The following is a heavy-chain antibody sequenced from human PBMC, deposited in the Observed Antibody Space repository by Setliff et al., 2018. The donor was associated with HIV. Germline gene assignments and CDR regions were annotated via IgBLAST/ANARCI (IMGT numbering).Heavy chain of an antibody. CDR2: IKGDSNTM. CDR3: AKGRDGYTPPCAFDY. V-gene: IGHV3-9*01. Sequence: GGSLRLSCVTSGFTFSDYGMHWVRQAPGRGLEWVSNIKGDSNTMAYADSVKGRFTISRDNAKNSLFLQMNSLRVEDTAVYYCAKGRDGYTPPCAFDYWGQGTLVTVSS. CDR1: GFTFSDYG. D-gene: IGHD5-12*01. J-gene: IGHJ4*02.